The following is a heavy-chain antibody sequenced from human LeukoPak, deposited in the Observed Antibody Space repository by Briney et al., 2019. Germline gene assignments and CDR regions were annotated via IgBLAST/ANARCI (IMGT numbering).Heavy chain of an antibody. CDR3: ARGLYSYGPDYY. V-gene: IGHV3-72*01. J-gene: IGHJ4*02. D-gene: IGHD5-18*01. CDR1: GFTFSDHY. Sequence: GGSLRLSCAPSGFTFSDHYMDWVRQAPGKGLEWIGRARDKANSYTTEYAASVKGRFTISRDDSESSLYLQMNSLRSEDTAVYYCARGLYSYGPDYYWGQGTLVTVSS. CDR2: ARDKANSYTT.